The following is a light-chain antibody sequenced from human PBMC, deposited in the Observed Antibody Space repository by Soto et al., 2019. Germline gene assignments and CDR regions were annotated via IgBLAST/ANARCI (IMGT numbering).Light chain of an antibody. CDR2: EVN. Sequence: QSVLSQPASMSGSPGQSITIPCTGASSDIGLYNYVSWYQHHPGKAPKLLISEVNVRPSGLSDRFSASKAGNTASLTISGLQPEDEAYYYCRSLSAPSTPMVFGSGTKVTVL. J-gene: IGLJ1*01. V-gene: IGLV2-14*01. CDR3: RSLSAPSTPMV. CDR1: SSDIGLYNY.